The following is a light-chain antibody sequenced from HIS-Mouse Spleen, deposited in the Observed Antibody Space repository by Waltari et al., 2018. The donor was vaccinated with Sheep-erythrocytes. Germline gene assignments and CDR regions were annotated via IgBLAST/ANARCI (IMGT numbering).Light chain of an antibody. V-gene: IGKV3-15*01. CDR2: GAS. J-gene: IGKJ3*01. CDR3: QQYNNWPPIT. Sequence: EIVMTQSPATLSVSPGERATLSCRASQSVSSNLAWYQQKPGQAPRLLIYGASTRATGIPAMFIGSGSGTEFTLTISSLQSEDFAVYYCQQYNNWPPITFGPGTKVDIK. CDR1: QSVSSN.